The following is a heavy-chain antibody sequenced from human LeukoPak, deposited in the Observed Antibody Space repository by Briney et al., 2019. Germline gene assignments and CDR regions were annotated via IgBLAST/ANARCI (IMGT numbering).Heavy chain of an antibody. Sequence: GGSLRHSCAASGLTFSNYAMTGVRQAPGKELHWVSSNGGIRDSIYYADSVKGRFTISRDNSQNTLYLQMNSLSAEDTAVYYCAKGHSGSYSPPFHYWGQGTLVTVSS. CDR3: AKGHSGSYSPPFHY. CDR2: NGGIRDSI. D-gene: IGHD3-10*01. CDR1: GLTFSNYA. V-gene: IGHV3-23*01. J-gene: IGHJ4*02.